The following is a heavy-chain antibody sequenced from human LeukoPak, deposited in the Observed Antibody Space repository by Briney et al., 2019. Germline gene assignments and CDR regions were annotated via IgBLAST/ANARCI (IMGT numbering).Heavy chain of an antibody. D-gene: IGHD4-17*01. V-gene: IGHV3-11*04. CDR1: GFTFSDYY. Sequence: NPGGSLRLSCAASGFTFSDYYMSWIRQAPGKGLEWVSYISSSGSTVYYADSVKGRFTISRDNAKNSLYLQMNSLRDEDTAVYYCARDTPEYGDSPDAFDIWGQGTMVTVSS. CDR3: ARDTPEYGDSPDAFDI. CDR2: ISSSGSTV. J-gene: IGHJ3*02.